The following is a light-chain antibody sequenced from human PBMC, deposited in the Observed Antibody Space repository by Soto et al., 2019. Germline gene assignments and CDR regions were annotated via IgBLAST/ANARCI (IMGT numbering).Light chain of an antibody. V-gene: IGKV3-11*01. CDR3: QRRSNSPPIT. Sequence: EIVLTQSPATLSLSPGERATLSCRASQSVSSYLAWYQQKPGQATRLLIYDASNGAAGIPARFSGSGSGTDFTLTSGSLEPEDFSVYYCQRRSNSPPITCGQGTGMEIK. CDR1: QSVSSY. J-gene: IGKJ5*01. CDR2: DAS.